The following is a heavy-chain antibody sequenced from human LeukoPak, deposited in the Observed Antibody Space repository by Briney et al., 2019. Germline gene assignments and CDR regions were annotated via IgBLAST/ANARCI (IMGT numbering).Heavy chain of an antibody. V-gene: IGHV3-73*01. CDR3: TRHDSSSWYYYYGMDV. Sequence: GGSLKLSCAASGFTFSGSAMHWVRQASGKGLEWVGRIRSKANRYATAYAASVKGRFTISRDDSKNTAYLQMNSLKTEDTAVYYCTRHDSSSWYYYYGMDVWGQGTTVTVSS. CDR1: GFTFSGSA. D-gene: IGHD6-13*01. CDR2: IRSKANRYAT. J-gene: IGHJ6*02.